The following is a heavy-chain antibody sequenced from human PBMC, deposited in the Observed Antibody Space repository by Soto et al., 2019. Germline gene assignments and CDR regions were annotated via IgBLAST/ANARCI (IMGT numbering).Heavy chain of an antibody. J-gene: IGHJ3*02. CDR3: AREWGGAFDI. V-gene: IGHV4-59*01. D-gene: IGHD3-10*01. CDR1: GGSISSYY. CDR2: IYYSGST. Sequence: SETLSLTCTVSGGSISSYYWSWIRQPPGKGLEWIGYIYYSGSTNYNPSLKSRVTISVDTSKNQFSLKLSSVTAADTAVYYCAREWGGAFDIWGQGTMVTVSS.